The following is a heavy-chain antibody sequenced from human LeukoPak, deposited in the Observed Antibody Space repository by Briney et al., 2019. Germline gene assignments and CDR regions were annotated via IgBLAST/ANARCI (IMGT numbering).Heavy chain of an antibody. J-gene: IGHJ3*01. CDR3: RLFHTPIFDL. Sequence: ASVKVSCKASGYSFNGVYIHWVRQAPGQGLEWMGRINPGSGGTNYAQNFQGRVTMAWDTSISTAYLDLSRLTSYDTAVYYCRLFHTPIFDLWGQGTMITVSS. CDR1: GYSFNGVY. D-gene: IGHD3-3*01. CDR2: INPGSGGT. V-gene: IGHV1-2*06.